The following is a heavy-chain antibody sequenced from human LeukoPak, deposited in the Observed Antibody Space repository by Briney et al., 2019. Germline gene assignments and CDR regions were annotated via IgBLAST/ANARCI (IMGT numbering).Heavy chain of an antibody. CDR2: IYYSGST. D-gene: IGHD6-13*01. CDR1: GGSINSCY. Sequence: SETLSLTCTVSGGSINSCYWSWIRQPPGKGLEWIGYIYYSGSTNYSPSLKGRVTISVDTSKNQFSLKLSSVTAADTAVYYCARGLAAAGTSYFDYWGQGTLVTVSS. J-gene: IGHJ4*02. CDR3: ARGLAAAGTSYFDY. V-gene: IGHV4-59*01.